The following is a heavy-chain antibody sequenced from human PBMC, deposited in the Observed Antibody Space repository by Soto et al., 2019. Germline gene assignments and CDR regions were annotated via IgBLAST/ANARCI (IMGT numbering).Heavy chain of an antibody. D-gene: IGHD3-22*01. J-gene: IGHJ5*02. CDR2: ISYDGSNK. V-gene: IGHV3-30-3*01. CDR3: AREEFDYYDSSGYHWFDP. CDR1: GFTFSSYA. Sequence: GGSLRLSCAASGFTFSSYAMHWVRQAPGKGLEWVAVISYDGSNKYYADSVKGRFTISRDNSKNTLYLQMNSLRAEDTAVYYCAREEFDYYDSSGYHWFDPWGQRTLVTVSS.